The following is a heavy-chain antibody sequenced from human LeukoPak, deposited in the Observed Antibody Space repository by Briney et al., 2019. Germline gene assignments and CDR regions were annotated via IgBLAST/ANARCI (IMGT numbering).Heavy chain of an antibody. Sequence: SVKVSCKTSGGTFSSYAISWVRQVPGQGLEWMGGIIPIFGTANYAQKFQGRVTITADESTSTAYMELSSLRSEDTAVYYCARDLRITMVRGVSDAFDIWGQGTMVTVSS. D-gene: IGHD3-10*01. CDR3: ARDLRITMVRGVSDAFDI. CDR2: IIPIFGTA. V-gene: IGHV1-69*13. J-gene: IGHJ3*02. CDR1: GGTFSSYA.